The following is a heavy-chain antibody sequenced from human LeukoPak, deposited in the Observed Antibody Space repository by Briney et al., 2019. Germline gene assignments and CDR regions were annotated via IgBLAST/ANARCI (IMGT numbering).Heavy chain of an antibody. Sequence: PGGSLRLSCAASGFTFSNYAMHWVRQAPGKGLEWVAVISYDGSNKYYADSVKGRFTISRDNSKNTLYLQMNSLRAEDTAVYYCAREYIPDYYYMDVWGKGTTVTVSS. CDR3: AREYIPDYYYMDV. D-gene: IGHD2-2*02. CDR1: GFTFSNYA. J-gene: IGHJ6*03. CDR2: ISYDGSNK. V-gene: IGHV3-30-3*01.